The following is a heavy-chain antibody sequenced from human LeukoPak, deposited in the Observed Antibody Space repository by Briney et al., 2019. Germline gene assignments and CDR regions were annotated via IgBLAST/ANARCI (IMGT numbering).Heavy chain of an antibody. J-gene: IGHJ4*02. CDR3: ARVGYCTKGVCMNYDY. CDR1: GYMFTAPY. Sequence: ASVKVSCKASGYMFTAPYIHWMRQAPGQGLEWMGWINPNSGGTRYAQTFQGRITVTRDTYTSTAYMELSGLRDDDTAVYYCARVGYCTKGVCMNYDYWGQGTLVTVSS. V-gene: IGHV1-2*02. CDR2: INPNSGGT. D-gene: IGHD2-8*01.